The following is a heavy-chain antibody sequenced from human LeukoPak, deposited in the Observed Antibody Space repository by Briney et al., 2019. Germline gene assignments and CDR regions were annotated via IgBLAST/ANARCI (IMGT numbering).Heavy chain of an antibody. D-gene: IGHD1-26*01. Sequence: GGSLRLSCAASGFTFSSYGMHWVRQAPGKGLEWVAAIWYDGSNKYYADSVKGRFTISRDNSKNTLYLQMNSLRAEDTAVYYYSRGAVGATFNWGQGTLVPVSS. CDR1: GFTFSSYG. CDR2: IWYDGSNK. V-gene: IGHV3-33*01. CDR3: SRGAVGATFN. J-gene: IGHJ4*02.